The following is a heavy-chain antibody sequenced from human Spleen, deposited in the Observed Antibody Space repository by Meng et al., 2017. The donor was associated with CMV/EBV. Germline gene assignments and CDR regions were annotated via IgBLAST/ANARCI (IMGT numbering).Heavy chain of an antibody. J-gene: IGHJ3*02. CDR3: ARAMDYDSSKDAFDI. CDR1: GFNFITYT. V-gene: IGHV3-30*04. Sequence: GESLKISCAASGFNFITYTMHWVRQTPGKGLEWVAGISYDASNEYYPESVKGRLTISRDNSKNTLYLQMSSLKAEDTAVYYCARAMDYDSSKDAFDIWGQGTMVTVSS. CDR2: ISYDASNE. D-gene: IGHD3-22*01.